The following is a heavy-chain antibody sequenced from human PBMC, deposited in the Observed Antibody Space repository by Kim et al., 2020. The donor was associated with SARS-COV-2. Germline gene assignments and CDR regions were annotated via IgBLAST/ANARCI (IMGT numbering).Heavy chain of an antibody. CDR3: ARGPTKTTYYYDSSGYWALAEDFQH. V-gene: IGHV1-8*01. Sequence: ASVKVSCKASGYTFTSYDINWVRQATGQGLEWMGWMNPNSGNTGYAQKFQGRVTMTRNTSISTAYMELSSLRSEDTAVYYCARGPTKTTYYYDSSGYWALAEDFQHWGQGTLVTVSS. J-gene: IGHJ1*01. D-gene: IGHD3-22*01. CDR2: MNPNSGNT. CDR1: GYTFTSYD.